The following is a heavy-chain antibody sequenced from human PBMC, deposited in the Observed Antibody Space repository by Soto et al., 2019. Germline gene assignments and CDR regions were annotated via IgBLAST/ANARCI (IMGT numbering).Heavy chain of an antibody. V-gene: IGHV3-30-3*01. D-gene: IGHD6-6*01. CDR2: ISYDGSNK. Sequence: GGSLRLSCAASGFTFSSYAMHWVRQAPGKGLEWVAVISYDGSNKYYADSVKGRFTISRDNSKNTLYLQMNSLRAEDTAVYYCARVEPRSKQLAPQDDPGLNQLDDYWGQGTLVTVSS. CDR1: GFTFSSYA. CDR3: ARVEPRSKQLAPQDDPGLNQLDDY. J-gene: IGHJ4*02.